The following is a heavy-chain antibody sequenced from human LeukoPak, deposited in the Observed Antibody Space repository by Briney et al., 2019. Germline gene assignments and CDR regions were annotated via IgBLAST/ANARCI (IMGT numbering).Heavy chain of an antibody. CDR1: GGSINNNSYY. J-gene: IGHJ4*02. CDR2: IYYSGST. D-gene: IGHD4-23*01. Sequence: PSETLSLTCTVSGGSINNNSYYWGWIRQPPGKGLEWIGSIYYSGSTYYNPSLKSRVTISVDTSKSQFSLKLSSVTAADTAVYYCARDGPGYGGNLDYWGQGALVTVSS. V-gene: IGHV4-39*02. CDR3: ARDGPGYGGNLDY.